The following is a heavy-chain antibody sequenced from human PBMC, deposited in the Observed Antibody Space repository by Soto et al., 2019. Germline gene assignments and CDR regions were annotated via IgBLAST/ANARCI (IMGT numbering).Heavy chain of an antibody. Sequence: QVHLVQSGAEVKKPGASVTFPCKASGYTFSNYYMHWVRQAPGQGLEWVGIINPSGGGTTYAQNFQVRVTMTRDTSTSTVYMEMNSLRSEDTAVYYCASGPKLTDFGDRGYYGMDVWGHGTTVTVSS. CDR1: GYTFSNYY. J-gene: IGHJ6*02. CDR2: INPSGGGT. D-gene: IGHD4-17*01. CDR3: ASGPKLTDFGDRGYYGMDV. V-gene: IGHV1-46*01.